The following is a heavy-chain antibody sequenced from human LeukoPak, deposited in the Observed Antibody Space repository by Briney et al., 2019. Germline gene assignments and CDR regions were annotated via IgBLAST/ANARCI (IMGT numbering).Heavy chain of an antibody. CDR3: ARGTRYGAPGD. J-gene: IGHJ4*02. CDR2: IYYSGST. D-gene: IGHD5-18*01. Sequence: SSETLSLTCTVSGGSISSYYWNWIRQPPGKGLEWIGNIYYSGSTTYNPSLKSRVTISVDTSKTQFSLKLSSVTAADTAVYYCARGTRYGAPGDWGQGTLVTVSS. V-gene: IGHV4-59*01. CDR1: GGSISSYY.